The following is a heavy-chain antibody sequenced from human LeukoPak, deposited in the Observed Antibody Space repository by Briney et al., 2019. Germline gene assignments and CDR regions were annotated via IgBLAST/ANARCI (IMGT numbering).Heavy chain of an antibody. Sequence: SETLSLTCTVSGGSIRSSYYYWGWIRQPPGKGLEWIGYIYYSGSTNYNPSLKSRVTISVDTSKNQFSLKLSSVTAADTAVYYCARAEEDDAFDIWGQGTMVTVSS. J-gene: IGHJ3*02. CDR2: IYYSGST. CDR1: GGSIRSSYYY. CDR3: ARAEEDDAFDI. V-gene: IGHV4-61*05.